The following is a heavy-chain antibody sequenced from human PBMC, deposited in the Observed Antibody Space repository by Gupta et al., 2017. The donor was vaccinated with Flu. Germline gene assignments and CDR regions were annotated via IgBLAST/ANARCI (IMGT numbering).Heavy chain of an antibody. Sequence: EVQLVEPGGGLVQPGGSLRLSCAASGFTFSSYWMHWVRQAPGKGLVWVSRINSDGSSTSYADSVKGRFTISRDNAKNTLYLQMNSLRAEDTAVYYCARVSTWYGDYPKFDYWGQGTLVTVSS. CDR3: ARVSTWYGDYPKFDY. CDR1: GFTFSSYW. J-gene: IGHJ4*02. CDR2: INSDGSST. D-gene: IGHD4-17*01. V-gene: IGHV3-74*01.